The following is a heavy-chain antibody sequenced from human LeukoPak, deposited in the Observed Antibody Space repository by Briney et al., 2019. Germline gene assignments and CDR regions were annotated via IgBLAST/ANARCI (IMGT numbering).Heavy chain of an antibody. Sequence: PGGSLRLSCAASGFTFSTYTMNWVRQAPGKGLEWVSSISSSSNNINYADSVKGRFTISRDDAKNSLYLQMNSLRAEDTAVYYCASPRGSVTRSPYYYYGMDVWGQGTTVTVSS. J-gene: IGHJ6*02. CDR2: ISSSSNNI. D-gene: IGHD4-17*01. V-gene: IGHV3-21*01. CDR1: GFTFSTYT. CDR3: ASPRGSVTRSPYYYYGMDV.